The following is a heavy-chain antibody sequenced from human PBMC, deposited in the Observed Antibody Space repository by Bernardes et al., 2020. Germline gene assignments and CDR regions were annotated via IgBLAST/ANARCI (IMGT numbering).Heavy chain of an antibody. Sequence: GGSLRLSCSASGFTIRNYALNWVRQAPGKGLEYVSGISSNGDYTHYADSVRGRFSISRDNSRNTLHLQMSSLRAEDTAVYYCTPRWFDPWGQGTLVTVSS. CDR2: ISSNGDYT. V-gene: IGHV3-64D*06. J-gene: IGHJ5*02. CDR1: GFTIRNYA. CDR3: TPRWFDP.